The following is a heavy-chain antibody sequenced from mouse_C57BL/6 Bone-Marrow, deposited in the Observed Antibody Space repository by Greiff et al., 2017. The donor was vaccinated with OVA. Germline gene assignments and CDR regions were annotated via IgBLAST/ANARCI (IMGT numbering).Heavy chain of an antibody. D-gene: IGHD1-1*01. CDR2: IYPCRVRT. V-gene: IGHV1-55*01. Sequence: QVQLQQPGAELVKPGASVKMSCKASGYTFTSYWITWVKQRPGQGLELICDIYPCRVRTNSNDNFTLKSTLTLDTSSSTAYMQLSSLTSEDSAVYYCARSGITTVEGDFAMDYWGQGTSVTVSS. CDR1: GYTFTSYW. CDR3: ARSGITTVEGDFAMDY. J-gene: IGHJ4*01.